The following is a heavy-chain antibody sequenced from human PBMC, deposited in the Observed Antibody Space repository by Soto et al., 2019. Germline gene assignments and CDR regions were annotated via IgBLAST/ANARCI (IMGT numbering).Heavy chain of an antibody. D-gene: IGHD3-22*01. CDR1: GYTFTSYG. CDR3: ARGYYDSSGYYWGDAFDI. V-gene: IGHV1-18*04. CDR2: ISAYNGNT. Sequence: ASVKVSCKASGYTFTSYGISWVRQAPGQGLEWTGWISAYNGNTNYAQKLQGRVTMTTDTSTSTAYMELRSLRSDDTAVYYCARGYYDSSGYYWGDAFDIWGQGTMVTVSS. J-gene: IGHJ3*02.